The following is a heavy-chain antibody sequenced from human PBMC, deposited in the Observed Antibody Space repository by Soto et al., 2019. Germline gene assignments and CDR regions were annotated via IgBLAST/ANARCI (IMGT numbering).Heavy chain of an antibody. CDR2: INNDGSDT. CDR1: GFTFIGYW. CDR3: ARDESMVRERWFDP. J-gene: IGHJ5*02. D-gene: IGHD1-26*01. V-gene: IGHV3-74*01. Sequence: EVQLVESGGGLVQPGGSLRLSCAASGFTFIGYWMHWVRQGPGKGLVWVSRINNDGSDTTYAVSVKGRFTISRDNAKNMLYLQMNSLRVDDTAVYYCARDESMVRERWFDPWGQGTLVTVSS.